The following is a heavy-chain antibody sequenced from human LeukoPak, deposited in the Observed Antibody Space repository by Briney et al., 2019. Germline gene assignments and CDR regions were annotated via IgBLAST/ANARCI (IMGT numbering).Heavy chain of an antibody. Sequence: SVKVSCKASGGTFSSYAISWVRQAPGQGLEWMGGVIPIFGTANYAQKFQGRVTITADESTSTAYMELSSLRSEDTAVYYCARGFQKDYFPSYYFDYWGQGTLVTVSS. D-gene: IGHD3-10*01. V-gene: IGHV1-69*13. CDR1: GGTFSSYA. CDR2: VIPIFGTA. CDR3: ARGFQKDYFPSYYFDY. J-gene: IGHJ4*02.